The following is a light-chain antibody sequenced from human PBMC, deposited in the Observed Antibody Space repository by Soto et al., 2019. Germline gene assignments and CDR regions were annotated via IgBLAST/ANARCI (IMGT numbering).Light chain of an antibody. J-gene: IGLJ2*01. CDR2: EVS. Sequence: QSALTQPASVSESPGQSVTISCTGTSSDVGDYNYVSWYQQHPGKAPKLMIYEVSNRPSGVSNRFSGSKSGNTASLTISGLQAEDEADYYCAAWDDSLSGVVFGGGTQLTVL. V-gene: IGLV2-14*01. CDR1: SSDVGDYNY. CDR3: AAWDDSLSGVV.